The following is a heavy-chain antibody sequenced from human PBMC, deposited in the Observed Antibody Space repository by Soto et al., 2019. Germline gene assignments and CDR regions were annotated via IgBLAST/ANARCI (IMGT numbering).Heavy chain of an antibody. D-gene: IGHD6-13*01. CDR3: AKDGGLAAAGTFDS. J-gene: IGHJ4*02. CDR1: GFTFSSYA. CDR2: ISYDGSGK. V-gene: IGHV3-30-3*01. Sequence: GGSLRLSCAASGFTFSSYAMHWVRQAPGKGLEWVALISYDGSGKDYADSVKGRFTISRDNFKNTVFLQMNSLRGEDTAVYYCAKDGGLAAAGTFDSWGQGTLVTVSS.